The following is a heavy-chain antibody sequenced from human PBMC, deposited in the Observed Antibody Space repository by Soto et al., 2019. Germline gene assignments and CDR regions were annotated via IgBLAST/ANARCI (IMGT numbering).Heavy chain of an antibody. V-gene: IGHV4-34*01. Sequence: SETLSLTCAVYGGSFSGYYWSWIRQPPGKGLEWIGEINHSGSTNYNPSLKSRVTISVDTSKNQFSLKLSSVTAADTAVYYCARGYIVVVVAATSRAFDIWGQGTMVTVSS. CDR2: INHSGST. CDR3: ARGYIVVVVAATSRAFDI. CDR1: GGSFSGYY. D-gene: IGHD2-15*01. J-gene: IGHJ3*02.